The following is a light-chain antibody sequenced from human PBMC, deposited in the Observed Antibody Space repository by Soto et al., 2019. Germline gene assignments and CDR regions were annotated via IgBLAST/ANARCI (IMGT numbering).Light chain of an antibody. CDR3: QQYNNWPPYVFT. CDR1: QSVSSN. CDR2: GAS. Sequence: EIVMTQSPATLSVSPGERATLSCRASQSVSSNLAWYQQKPGQAPRLLIYGASTRATGIPARFSGSGSGTEFTLTISSLQSEDFAVYYCQQYNNWPPYVFTFGPGTKVDI. J-gene: IGKJ3*01. V-gene: IGKV3-15*01.